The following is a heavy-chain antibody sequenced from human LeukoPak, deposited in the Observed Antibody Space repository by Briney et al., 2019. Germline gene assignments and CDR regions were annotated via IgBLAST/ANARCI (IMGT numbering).Heavy chain of an antibody. CDR3: ARDHGGELLWFGELSHYYYYYMDV. V-gene: IGHV1-69*13. D-gene: IGHD3-10*01. Sequence: GASVKLSCKASGGTFSSYAISWVRQAPGQGLEWMGGIIPIFGTANYAQKFQGRVTITADESTSTAYIELSSLRSDDTAVYYCARDHGGELLWFGELSHYYYYYMDVWGKGTTVTISS. J-gene: IGHJ6*03. CDR2: IIPIFGTA. CDR1: GGTFSSYA.